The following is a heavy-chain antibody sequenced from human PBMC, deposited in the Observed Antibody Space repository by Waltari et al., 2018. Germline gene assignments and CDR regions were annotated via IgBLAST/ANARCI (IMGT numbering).Heavy chain of an antibody. J-gene: IGHJ5*02. V-gene: IGHV4-39*07. Sequence: QLQLQESGPGLVKPSETLSLTCTVSGGSISRSRYYWGWIRQPPGKGLEWIGSIYYSGSTYYNPSLKSRVTISVDTSKNQFSLKLSSVTAADTAVYYCAKAVAGKVGGFDPWGQGTLVTVSS. CDR3: AKAVAGKVGGFDP. CDR1: GGSISRSRYY. D-gene: IGHD6-19*01. CDR2: IYYSGST.